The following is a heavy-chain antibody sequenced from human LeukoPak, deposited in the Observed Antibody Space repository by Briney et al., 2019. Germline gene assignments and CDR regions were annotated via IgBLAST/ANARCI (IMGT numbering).Heavy chain of an antibody. J-gene: IGHJ4*02. CDR1: GFTFSSYA. Sequence: GGSLRLSCAASGFTFSSYAMHWVRQAPGKGLEWVACISFDGNTNFYADSVKGRFTISRDNSENTLYLQMNGLRTEDTALYYCASDDPYQVLHFDYWGQGTLVTVSS. D-gene: IGHD2-2*01. CDR3: ASDDPYQVLHFDY. CDR2: ISFDGNTN. V-gene: IGHV3-30-3*01.